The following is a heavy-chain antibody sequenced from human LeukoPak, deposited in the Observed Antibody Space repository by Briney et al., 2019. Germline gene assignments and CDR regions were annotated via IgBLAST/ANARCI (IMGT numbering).Heavy chain of an antibody. J-gene: IGHJ6*02. D-gene: IGHD6-13*01. CDR3: AKDRDSSSWIHYYYYGMDV. V-gene: IGHV3-30*18. Sequence: GRSLRLSCAASGFTFSSYGMHGVRQAPGKGLEWVAVISYDGSNKYYADSVKGRFTISRDNSKNTLYLQMNSLRAEDTAVYYCAKDRDSSSWIHYYYYGMDVWGQGTTVTVSS. CDR1: GFTFSSYG. CDR2: ISYDGSNK.